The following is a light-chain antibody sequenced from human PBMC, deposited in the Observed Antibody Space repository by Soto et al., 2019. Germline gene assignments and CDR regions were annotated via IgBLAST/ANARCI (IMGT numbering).Light chain of an antibody. J-gene: IGKJ2*01. CDR3: QQYNTWPRT. CDR1: QSVSSV. Sequence: EIVMTQSPATLSVSPGERVTLSCRASQSVSSVLAWYQQKPGQAPRLLIYGASTRATGIPARFSGSGSWKEFTLTISSLQYEDVAAYYCQQYNTWPRTFGQGTKLEIK. V-gene: IGKV3-15*01. CDR2: GAS.